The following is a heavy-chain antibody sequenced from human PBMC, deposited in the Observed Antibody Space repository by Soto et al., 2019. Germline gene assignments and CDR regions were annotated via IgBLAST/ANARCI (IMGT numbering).Heavy chain of an antibody. J-gene: IGHJ4*02. D-gene: IGHD3-10*01. CDR1: GYTFTSYA. Sequence: QVQLVQSGAEEKKPGASVKVSCKASGYTFTSYAMHWVRQAPGQRLEWMGWINAGTGNTKYSQKFPGRVTITTDTAASTAYMELSSLRSADTAVYYCARDSGGADYLGQGTLVTVSS. CDR2: INAGTGNT. V-gene: IGHV1-3*05. CDR3: ARDSGGADY.